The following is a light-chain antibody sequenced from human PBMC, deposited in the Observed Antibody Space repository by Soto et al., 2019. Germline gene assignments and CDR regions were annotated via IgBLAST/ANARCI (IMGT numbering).Light chain of an antibody. V-gene: IGKV3-11*01. CDR2: DAS. CDR1: QSVSSY. CDR3: QQRSDWPPLT. J-gene: IGKJ4*01. Sequence: EIVLTQSPATLSLSPGERATLSCRASQSVSSYLAWYQQKPGQAPRLLIYDASTRATGIPARFSGSGSGTEFTLTISSLEPEDVAVYYCQQRSDWPPLTFGGGTKVEIK.